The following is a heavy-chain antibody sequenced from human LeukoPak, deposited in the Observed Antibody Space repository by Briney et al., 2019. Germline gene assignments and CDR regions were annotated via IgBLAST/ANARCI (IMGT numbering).Heavy chain of an antibody. V-gene: IGHV4-59*01. CDR2: IYYSGST. Sequence: SETLSLTCTVSGGSISSYYWSWIRQPPGKGLEWIGYIYYSGSTNYNPSLKSRVTISVDTSKNQFSLKLSSVTAADTAVYCCARSIGLLWFGESLTFDYWGQGTLVTVSS. D-gene: IGHD3-10*01. CDR1: GGSISSYY. J-gene: IGHJ4*02. CDR3: ARSIGLLWFGESLTFDY.